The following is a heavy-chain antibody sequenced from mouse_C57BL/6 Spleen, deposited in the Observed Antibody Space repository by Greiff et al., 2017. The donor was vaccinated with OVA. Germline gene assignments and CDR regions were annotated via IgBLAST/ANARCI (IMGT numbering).Heavy chain of an antibody. CDR2: IDPSDSYT. CDR3: ASLKFAD. CDR1: GYTFTSYW. V-gene: IGHV1-69*01. J-gene: IGHJ3*01. Sequence: QVQLQQPGAELVMPGASVKLSCKASGYTFTSYWMHWVKQRPGQGLEWIGEIDPSDSYTNYNQKFKGKSTLTVDKSSSTAYMQLSSLTSEDSAVYYCASLKFADWGQGTLVTVSA.